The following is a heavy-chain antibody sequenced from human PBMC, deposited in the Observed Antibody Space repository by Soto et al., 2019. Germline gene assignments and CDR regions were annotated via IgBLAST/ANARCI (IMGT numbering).Heavy chain of an antibody. CDR3: ASLVSVRVDNNWFDP. D-gene: IGHD3-10*01. CDR2: IYYSGST. V-gene: IGHV4-31*03. Sequence: PSETLSLTCTVSGGSISSGGYYWSWIRQHPGKGLEWIGYIYYSGSTYYNPSLKSRVTISVDTSKNQFSLKLSSVTAADTAVYYCASLVSVRVDNNWFDPWGQGTLVTVSS. CDR1: GGSISSGGYY. J-gene: IGHJ5*02.